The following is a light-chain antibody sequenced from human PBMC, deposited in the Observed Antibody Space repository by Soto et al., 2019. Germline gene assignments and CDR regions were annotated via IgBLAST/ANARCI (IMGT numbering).Light chain of an antibody. CDR1: QSVSSY. CDR3: QQRRNWPPT. V-gene: IGKV3-11*01. J-gene: IGKJ4*01. Sequence: ELVLTQSPATLSLSPGERATLSCRASQSVSSYLAWYQQKPGQAPRLLIYGVSNRATGIPAGFSGSGSGTDFTLTISSLEPEDFAVYFCQQRRNWPPTFGGGTKVEIK. CDR2: GVS.